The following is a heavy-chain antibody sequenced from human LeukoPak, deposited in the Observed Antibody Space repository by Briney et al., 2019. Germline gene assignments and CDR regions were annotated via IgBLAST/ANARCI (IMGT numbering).Heavy chain of an antibody. Sequence: ASVKVSCKASGYTFTSYDINWVRQATGQGLEWTGWMNPNSGNTGYAQKFQGRVTMTRNTSISTAYMELSSLRSEDTAVYYCARGVSYYDFWSGYLNWFDPWGQGTLVTVSS. J-gene: IGHJ5*02. CDR3: ARGVSYYDFWSGYLNWFDP. CDR1: GYTFTSYD. V-gene: IGHV1-8*01. CDR2: MNPNSGNT. D-gene: IGHD3-3*01.